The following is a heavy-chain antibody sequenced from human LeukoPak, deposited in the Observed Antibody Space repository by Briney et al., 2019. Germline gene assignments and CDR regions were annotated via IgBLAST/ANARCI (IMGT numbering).Heavy chain of an antibody. V-gene: IGHV4-59*08. D-gene: IGHD3-10*01. CDR1: GGSISSYY. Sequence: SETLSLTCTVSGGSISSYYWSWIRQPPGKGLEWIGHIYYSGSTNYNPSLKSRVTISVDTSKNQFSLKLTSVTAADTAVYYCASQSITMVRGVIFWGGFDYWGQGTLVTVSS. CDR2: IYYSGST. CDR3: ASQSITMVRGVIFWGGFDY. J-gene: IGHJ4*02.